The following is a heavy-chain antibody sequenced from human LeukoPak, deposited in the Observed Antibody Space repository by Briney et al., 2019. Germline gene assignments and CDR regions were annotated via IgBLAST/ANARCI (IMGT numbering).Heavy chain of an antibody. J-gene: IGHJ4*02. V-gene: IGHV3-74*01. Sequence: PGGSLRVSCAASGFAFRSYWMHWVRQAPGKGLVWVSRINSDESSTGYADSVKGRFTISRDNAKNTLYLQMNSLRAEDTAVYYCARETPGGYDNFHYWGQGTLVTVSS. CDR3: ARETPGGYDNFHY. CDR2: INSDESST. D-gene: IGHD5-12*01. CDR1: GFAFRSYW.